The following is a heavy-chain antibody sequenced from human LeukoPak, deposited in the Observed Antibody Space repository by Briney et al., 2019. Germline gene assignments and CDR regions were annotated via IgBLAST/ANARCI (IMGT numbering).Heavy chain of an antibody. CDR3: ARGNYHYGSGSYYSFYAFDI. J-gene: IGHJ3*02. V-gene: IGHV4-39*07. CDR2: IYYSGST. CDR1: GGSISSSSYY. Sequence: PSETLSLTCTVSGGSISSSSYYWGWIRQPPGKGLEWIGSIYYSGSTYYNPSLKSRVTISVDTSKNQFSLKLSSVTAADTAVYYCARGNYHYGSGSYYSFYAFDIWGQGTMVTASS. D-gene: IGHD3-10*01.